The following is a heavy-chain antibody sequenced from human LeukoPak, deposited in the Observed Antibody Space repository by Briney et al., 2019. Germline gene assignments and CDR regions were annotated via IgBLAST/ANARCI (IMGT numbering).Heavy chain of an antibody. CDR1: GGSISGYY. Sequence: PLETLSLTCTVSGGSISGYYWSWIRQPPGKGLEWIGYIYYSGSTNYNPSLKSRVTISVDTSKNQFSLKLSSVTAADTAVYYCARDKSRGRGDFDYWGQGTLVTVSS. CDR3: ARDKSRGRGDFDY. D-gene: IGHD5-24*01. V-gene: IGHV4-59*01. J-gene: IGHJ4*02. CDR2: IYYSGST.